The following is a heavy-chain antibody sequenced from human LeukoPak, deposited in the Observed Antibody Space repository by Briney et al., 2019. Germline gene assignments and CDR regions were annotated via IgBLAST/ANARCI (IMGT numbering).Heavy chain of an antibody. D-gene: IGHD6-19*01. CDR1: GFTFSRYW. J-gene: IGHJ4*02. CDR3: ASSPGIAVAGTFFS. V-gene: IGHV3-74*01. Sequence: PGGSLRLSCAASGFTFSRYWMHWVRQAPGKGLVWASRINSDGSSTSYADSVKGRFTISRDNAKNTLYLQMNSLRAEDTAVYYCASSPGIAVAGTFFSWGQGTLVTVSS. CDR2: INSDGSST.